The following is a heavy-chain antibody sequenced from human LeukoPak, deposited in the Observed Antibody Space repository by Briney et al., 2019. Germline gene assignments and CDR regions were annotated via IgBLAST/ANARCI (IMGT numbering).Heavy chain of an antibody. CDR2: VYDSGRT. Sequence: SETLSLTCTVSGGSISSYYWSWIRQPPGKGLEWIGYVYDSGRTNYNPSLRSRVTISEDTSKNQFSLKLSSVTAADTAVYYCARYVLSVAGTSLWGQGTLVTVSS. V-gene: IGHV4-59*08. CDR1: GGSISSYY. D-gene: IGHD6-19*01. CDR3: ARYVLSVAGTSL. J-gene: IGHJ4*02.